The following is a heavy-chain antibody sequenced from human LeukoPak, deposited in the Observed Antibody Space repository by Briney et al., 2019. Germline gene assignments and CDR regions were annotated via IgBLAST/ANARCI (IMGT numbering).Heavy chain of an antibody. CDR2: IKQDGSEK. Sequence: GGSLRLSCAASGFTLSSYWMSWVRQAPGKGLEWVANIKQDGSEKYYVDSVKGRFTISRDNAKNSLYLQMNSLRAEDTAVYYCARGQWEGMDVWGKGTTVTVSS. D-gene: IGHD1-26*01. CDR1: GFTLSSYW. V-gene: IGHV3-7*03. CDR3: ARGQWEGMDV. J-gene: IGHJ6*04.